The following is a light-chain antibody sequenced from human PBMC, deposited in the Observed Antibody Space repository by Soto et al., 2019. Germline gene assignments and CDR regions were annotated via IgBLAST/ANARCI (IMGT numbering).Light chain of an antibody. V-gene: IGKV3-11*01. Sequence: EIVLTQSPATLSLSPGERATLSCRTSQSVSSHFAWYQQKPGQPPRLLISDASNRATGIPARFSGSGSGTDFTLTISSLEPEDFAVYYCQQRSNWPLTWTFGQGTKVEIK. CDR3: QQRSNWPLTWT. J-gene: IGKJ1*01. CDR1: QSVSSH. CDR2: DAS.